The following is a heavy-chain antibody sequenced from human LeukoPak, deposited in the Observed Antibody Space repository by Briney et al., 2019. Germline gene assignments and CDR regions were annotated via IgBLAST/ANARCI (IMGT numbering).Heavy chain of an antibody. CDR1: GGSISSSSYY. CDR2: IYYSGST. J-gene: IGHJ4*02. CDR3: ARDSPITRYYGSGIPH. V-gene: IGHV4-39*07. Sequence: SETLSLTCIVSGGSISSSSYYWGWIRQPPGKGLEWIGSIYYSGSTYYNPSLKSRVTISVDTSKNQFSLKLSSVTAADTAVYYCARDSPITRYYGSGIPHWGQGTLVTVSS. D-gene: IGHD3-10*01.